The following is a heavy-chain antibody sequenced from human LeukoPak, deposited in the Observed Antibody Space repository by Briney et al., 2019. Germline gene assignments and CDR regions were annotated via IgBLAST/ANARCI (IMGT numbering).Heavy chain of an antibody. CDR3: ARDNAAVAGGDAFDI. Sequence: GGSLRLSCAASGFTFSSFSMTWVRQAPGKRLGWVSSISSSSRYIYYADSVKGRFTISRDNAKNSLYLQMNSLRAEDTAVYYCARDNAAVAGGDAFDIWGQGTMVTVSS. J-gene: IGHJ3*02. V-gene: IGHV3-21*01. CDR1: GFTFSSFS. CDR2: ISSSSRYI. D-gene: IGHD6-19*01.